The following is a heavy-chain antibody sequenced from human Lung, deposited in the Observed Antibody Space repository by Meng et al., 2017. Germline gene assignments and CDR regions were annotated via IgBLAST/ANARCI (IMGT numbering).Heavy chain of an antibody. J-gene: IGHJ2*01. V-gene: IGHV4-4*02. CDR1: GGSISSSNW. CDR3: ARGQKGYFDL. CDR2: IYHSGGT. Sequence: QGQLPEAGPRPVKPSGPLSLTCGVSGGSISSSNWWSWVRQPPGKGLEWIGEIYHSGGTKYNPSLKSRVTISVDKSKNQFSLKLSSVTAADTAVYYCARGQKGYFDLWGRGTLVTVSS.